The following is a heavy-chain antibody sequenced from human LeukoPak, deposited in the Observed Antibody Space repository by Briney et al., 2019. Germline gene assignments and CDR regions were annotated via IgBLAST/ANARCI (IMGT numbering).Heavy chain of an antibody. CDR2: ISGSGGST. Sequence: PGGSLRLSCAASGFTFSGYAMSWVRQAPGKGLEWVSAISGSGGSTYYADSVKGRLTISRDNSKNTLYLQMNSLRAEDTAVYYCAKGTLHYYDSSGYPPDWGKGTTVTVSS. CDR1: GFTFSGYA. D-gene: IGHD3-22*01. CDR3: AKGTLHYYDSSGYPPD. J-gene: IGHJ6*04. V-gene: IGHV3-23*01.